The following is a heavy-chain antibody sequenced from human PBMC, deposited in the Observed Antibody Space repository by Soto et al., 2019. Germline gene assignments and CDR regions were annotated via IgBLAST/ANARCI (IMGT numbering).Heavy chain of an antibody. V-gene: IGHV4-31*03. Sequence: PSETLSLPCTVSGGYISNRGYYWSWIRQHPGKGLEWIGYIYYSGSTYYNPSLKSRVTISVDTSKNQFSLKLSSVTAADTAVYYCARDSNGGNDYYFDYWGQGTLVTVSS. CDR3: ARDSNGGNDYYFDY. J-gene: IGHJ4*02. CDR1: GGYISNRGYY. CDR2: IYYSGST. D-gene: IGHD2-15*01.